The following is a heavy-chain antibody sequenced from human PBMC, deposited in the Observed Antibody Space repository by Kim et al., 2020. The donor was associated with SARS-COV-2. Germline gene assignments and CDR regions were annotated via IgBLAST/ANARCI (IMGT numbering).Heavy chain of an antibody. CDR3: ARDRCEQQLPPVYYGMDV. D-gene: IGHD6-13*01. Sequence: TRVTISVDTSKNPFSLKLSSVTAADTAVYYCARDRCEQQLPPVYYGMDVWGQGTTVTVSS. J-gene: IGHJ6*02. V-gene: IGHV4-59*01.